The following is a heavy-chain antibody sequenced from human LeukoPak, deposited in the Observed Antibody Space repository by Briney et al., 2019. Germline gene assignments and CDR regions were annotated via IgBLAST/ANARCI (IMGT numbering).Heavy chain of an antibody. Sequence: ASVKVSCMASGYTFTSYVINWVRQATGQGLEWMGWMNPNSGNTGYAQKFQGRLTITRNTSIRTAYMELSSQRSKHTDVYYLSRGYRLTKNVKEVPAAISHAYNWFDPWGQGTLVTVSS. D-gene: IGHD2-2*02. CDR2: MNPNSGNT. CDR3: SRGYRLTKNVKEVPAAISHAYNWFDP. V-gene: IGHV1-8*03. CDR1: GYTFTSYV. J-gene: IGHJ5*02.